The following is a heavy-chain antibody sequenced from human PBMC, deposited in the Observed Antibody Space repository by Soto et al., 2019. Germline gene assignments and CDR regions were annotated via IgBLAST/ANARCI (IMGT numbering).Heavy chain of an antibody. V-gene: IGHV3-53*01. Sequence: GGSLRLSCAASGFTVSSNYMSWVRQAPGKGLEWVSVIYSGGSTYYADSVKGRFPISRDNSKNTRYLQMNSLRAEDTAVYYCATYYDILTGYFPHHGMDVWGQGTTVTVSS. CDR1: GFTVSSNY. CDR3: ATYYDILTGYFPHHGMDV. J-gene: IGHJ6*02. D-gene: IGHD3-9*01. CDR2: IYSGGST.